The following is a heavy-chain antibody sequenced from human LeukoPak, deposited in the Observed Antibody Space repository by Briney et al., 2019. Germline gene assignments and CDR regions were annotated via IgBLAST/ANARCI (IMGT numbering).Heavy chain of an antibody. CDR2: IWYDGSNK. D-gene: IGHD6-19*01. J-gene: IGHJ4*02. CDR1: GFTFSSYG. Sequence: GGSLRLSCAASGFTFSSYGMHWVRQAPGKGLEWVAVIWYDGSNKYYEASVKGRFTISRDNSKNTLYLQMNSLRAEDTAVYYCAKELGSGWSLRGLDYWGQGTLVTVSS. V-gene: IGHV3-33*06. CDR3: AKELGSGWSLRGLDY.